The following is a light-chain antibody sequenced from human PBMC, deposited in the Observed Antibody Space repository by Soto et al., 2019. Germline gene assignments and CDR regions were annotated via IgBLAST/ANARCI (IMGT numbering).Light chain of an antibody. CDR1: SSVVGGYNY. V-gene: IGLV2-14*01. J-gene: IGLJ1*01. CDR3: CSYTSHNTYV. CDR2: GVS. Sequence: QSVLTQPASVSGSPGQSITISCTGTSSVVGGYNYVSWYQQHPDKAPKLMIYGVSNRPSGVSNRFSGSKSGNTASLTISALQAEDETDYYCCSYTSHNTYVFGTGTKVTVL.